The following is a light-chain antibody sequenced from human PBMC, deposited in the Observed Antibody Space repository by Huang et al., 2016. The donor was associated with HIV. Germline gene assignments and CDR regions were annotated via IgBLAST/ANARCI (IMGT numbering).Light chain of an antibody. V-gene: IGKV3-15*01. CDR3: QQYNNWPLT. J-gene: IGKJ4*01. Sequence: EIVMTQSPATLSVSPGERATLSCRASQSVSSNLAWSQQKPGQAPRLLIYGASTRATGIPARFSGSGSGTEFTLTISSLQSEDFVVYYCQQYNNWPLTFGGGTKVEIK. CDR1: QSVSSN. CDR2: GAS.